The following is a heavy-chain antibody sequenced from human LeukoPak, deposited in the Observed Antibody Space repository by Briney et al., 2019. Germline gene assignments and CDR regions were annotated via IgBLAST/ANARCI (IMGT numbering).Heavy chain of an antibody. CDR1: GGTFNNYA. CDR3: ARQGRSGYYSAFQWFDP. J-gene: IGHJ5*02. D-gene: IGHD3-22*01. Sequence: GSSVKVSCKASGGTFNNYAFSWVRQAPGQGLEWMGGIIPVFGTANYAQKLQGRVTMTTDKSTSTVYMELSSLRSEDTAVYYCARQGRSGYYSAFQWFDPWGQGTLVTVSS. CDR2: IIPVFGTA. V-gene: IGHV1-69*05.